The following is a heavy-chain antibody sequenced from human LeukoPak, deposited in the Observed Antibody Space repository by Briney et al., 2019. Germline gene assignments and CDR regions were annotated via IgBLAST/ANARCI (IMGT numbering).Heavy chain of an antibody. CDR3: AKDVHDSSGYYSG. CDR1: GFTVSSNY. Sequence: GGSLRLSCAASGFTVSSNYMSWVRQAPGKGLEWVSVIYSGGSTYYADSVKGRFTISRDNSKNTLYLQMNSLRAEDTAVYYCAKDVHDSSGYYSGWGQGTLVTVSS. V-gene: IGHV3-53*01. D-gene: IGHD3-22*01. CDR2: IYSGGST. J-gene: IGHJ4*02.